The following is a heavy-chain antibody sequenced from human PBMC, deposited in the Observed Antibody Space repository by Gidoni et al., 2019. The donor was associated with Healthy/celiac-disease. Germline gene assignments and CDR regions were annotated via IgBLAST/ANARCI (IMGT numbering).Heavy chain of an antibody. V-gene: IGHV4-31*03. Sequence: QVQLQESGPGLVKPSQTLSLTCTVSGGSISSGGYYWSWIRQHPGKGLEWIGYIYYSGSTYYNPSLKSRVTISVDTSKSQFSLKLSSVTAADTAVYYCARSPDLVVVTAIYFDYWGQGTLVTVSS. CDR2: IYYSGST. CDR3: ARSPDLVVVTAIYFDY. CDR1: GGSISSGGYY. J-gene: IGHJ4*02. D-gene: IGHD2-21*02.